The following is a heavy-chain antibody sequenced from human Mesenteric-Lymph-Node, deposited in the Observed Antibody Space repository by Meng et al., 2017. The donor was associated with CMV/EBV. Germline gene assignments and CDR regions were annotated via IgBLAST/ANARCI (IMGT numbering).Heavy chain of an antibody. CDR2: ISYDANNR. Sequence: GGSLRLSCAASGFTFSAYAMHWVRQAPGKGLEWVAVISYDANNRYDADSVKGRFTISRDNSKNTLYLQMNSLRAEDTAVYYCAKLWDPEAFDIWGQGTMVTVSS. CDR3: AKLWDPEAFDI. CDR1: GFTFSAYA. V-gene: IGHV3-30-3*02. D-gene: IGHD3-16*01. J-gene: IGHJ3*02.